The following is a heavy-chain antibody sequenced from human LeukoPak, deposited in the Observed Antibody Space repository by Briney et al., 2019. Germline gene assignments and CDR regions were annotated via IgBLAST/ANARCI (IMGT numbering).Heavy chain of an antibody. D-gene: IGHD4-17*01. CDR2: TYYRSTWFN. CDR1: GDSVSNNSAA. Sequence: QTLSLTCAISGDSVSNNSAAWNWIRQSPSRGLEWLGKTYYRSTWFNDYAGSVKSRITINPDTSTKQFSLQLNSVTPEDTAVYYCARDLLSHDYGDYVGLFAYWGQGTLVTVSS. J-gene: IGHJ4*02. V-gene: IGHV6-1*01. CDR3: ARDLLSHDYGDYVGLFAY.